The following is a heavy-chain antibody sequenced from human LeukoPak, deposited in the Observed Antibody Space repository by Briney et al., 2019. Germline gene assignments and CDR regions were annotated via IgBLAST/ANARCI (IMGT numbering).Heavy chain of an antibody. CDR3: ARGHYYDSSGTSFDY. Sequence: SETLSLTCAVSGGSISSGAYSWSWIRQPPGKGLEWIGYIYHSGSTYYNPSLKSRVTISVDRSKNQFSLRLSSVTAADTAVYYCARGHYYDSSGTSFDYWGQGTLVTVSS. D-gene: IGHD3-22*01. J-gene: IGHJ4*02. CDR2: IYHSGST. V-gene: IGHV4-30-2*01. CDR1: GGSISSGAYS.